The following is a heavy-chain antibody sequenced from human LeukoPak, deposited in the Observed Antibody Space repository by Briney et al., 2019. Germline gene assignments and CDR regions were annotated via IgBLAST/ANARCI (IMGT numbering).Heavy chain of an antibody. Sequence: SETLSLTCTVSGGSISSHYWSWIRQPPGKGLEWIGYIYYSGSTNYNPSLKSRVTISVDTSKNQFSLKLSSVTAADTAVYYCARDAGSPYYDFWSGYYPPAGWFDPWGQGTLVTVSS. V-gene: IGHV4-59*11. CDR3: ARDAGSPYYDFWSGYYPPAGWFDP. J-gene: IGHJ5*02. CDR1: GGSISSHY. D-gene: IGHD3-3*01. CDR2: IYYSGST.